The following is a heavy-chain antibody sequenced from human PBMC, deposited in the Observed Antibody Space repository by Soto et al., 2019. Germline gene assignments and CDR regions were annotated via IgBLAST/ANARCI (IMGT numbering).Heavy chain of an antibody. CDR1: GGTLSSYT. CDR2: IIPIFGTA. J-gene: IGHJ2*01. CDR3: ARGNHRWLQLWYFDL. V-gene: IGHV1-69*12. D-gene: IGHD5-12*01. Sequence: QVQLVQSGAEVKKPGSSVTVSCKASGGTLSSYTIRWVRQAPGQGLEWMGGIIPIFGTANYAQKFQGRVTITADESTSTAYMELSSLRSEDTAVSYCARGNHRWLQLWYFDLWGRGTLVTVSS.